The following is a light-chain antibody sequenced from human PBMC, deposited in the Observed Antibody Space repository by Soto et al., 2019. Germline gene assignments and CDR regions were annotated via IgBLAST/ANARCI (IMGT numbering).Light chain of an antibody. CDR3: QQYYNTPFT. Sequence: DIVMTQSPDSLSVSLGERATINCKSSQSVFYSPNNKDYLAWYQQKPGQPPKLLIYWASTRESGVPDRFSASGSGTDFTLTISSLQAGDVAVYYCQQYYNTPFTFGPGTKVDFK. CDR1: QSVFYSPNNKDY. CDR2: WAS. V-gene: IGKV4-1*01. J-gene: IGKJ3*01.